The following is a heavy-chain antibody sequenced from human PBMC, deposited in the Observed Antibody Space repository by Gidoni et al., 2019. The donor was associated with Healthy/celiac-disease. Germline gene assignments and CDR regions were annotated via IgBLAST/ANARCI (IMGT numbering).Heavy chain of an antibody. Sequence: QVTLKESGPVLVKPTETLTLTCTVSGFSLSNARMGVSWIRQPPGKALEWLAHIFSNDEKSSSTSLKSRLTISKDTSKSQVVLTMTNMDPVDTATYYCARAVMVRDRIYYGMDVWGQGTTVTVSS. CDR2: IFSNDEK. D-gene: IGHD3-10*01. CDR1: GFSLSNARMG. V-gene: IGHV2-26*01. CDR3: ARAVMVRDRIYYGMDV. J-gene: IGHJ6*02.